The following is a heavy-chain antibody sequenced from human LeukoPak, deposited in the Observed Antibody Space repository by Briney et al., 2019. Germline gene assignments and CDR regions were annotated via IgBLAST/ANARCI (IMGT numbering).Heavy chain of an antibody. Sequence: ASVKVSCKASGGTFSTYAITWVRQAPGQGLECMGGIIPIFDAPQYAQKFQGRVTITADESTSTAYMELSSLRSEDAAVYYCARAIYYYDSSGYYYYYYMDVWGKGTTVTVSS. J-gene: IGHJ6*03. D-gene: IGHD3-22*01. CDR1: GGTFSTYA. CDR3: ARAIYYYDSSGYYYYYYMDV. CDR2: IIPIFDAP. V-gene: IGHV1-69*01.